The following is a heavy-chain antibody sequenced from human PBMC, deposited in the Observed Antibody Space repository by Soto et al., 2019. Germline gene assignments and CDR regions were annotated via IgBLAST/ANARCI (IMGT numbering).Heavy chain of an antibody. V-gene: IGHV4-31*03. CDR3: ARSVFP. CDR2: IYYSGST. Sequence: QVQLQESGPGLVKPSQTLSLTCTVSGGSISSGGYYWSWIRQHPGKGLEWIGYIYYSGSTYYNPSLKCRVTRSVATPKNPFALKLSSVTAADTAAYYCARSVFPWGQGTLVTVSS. CDR1: GGSISSGGYY. J-gene: IGHJ5*02.